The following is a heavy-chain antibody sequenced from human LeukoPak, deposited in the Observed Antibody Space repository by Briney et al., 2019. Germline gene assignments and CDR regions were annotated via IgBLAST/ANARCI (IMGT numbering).Heavy chain of an antibody. V-gene: IGHV1-69*04. Sequence: GASVKVSCKASGYTFTGYYMHWVRQAPGQGLEWMGRIIPILGIANYAQKFQGRVTITADKSTSTAYMELSSLRSEDTAVYYCARGLWFGAQSYGMDVWGQGTTVTVSS. CDR3: ARGLWFGAQSYGMDV. CDR1: GYTFTGYY. D-gene: IGHD3-10*01. J-gene: IGHJ6*02. CDR2: IIPILGIA.